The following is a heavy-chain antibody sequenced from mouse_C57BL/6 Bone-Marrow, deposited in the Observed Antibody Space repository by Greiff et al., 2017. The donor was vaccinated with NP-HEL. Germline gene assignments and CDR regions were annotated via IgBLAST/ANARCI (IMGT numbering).Heavy chain of an antibody. CDR3: ARRQGWYFDV. CDR2: ISNGGGST. V-gene: IGHV5-12*01. Sequence: EVKLMESGGGLVQPGGSLKLSCAASGFTFSDYYMYWVRQTPEKRLEWVAYISNGGGSTYYPDTVKGRFTISRDNAKNTLYLQMSRLKSEDTAMYYCARRQGWYFDVWGTGTTVTVSS. J-gene: IGHJ1*03. CDR1: GFTFSDYY. D-gene: IGHD6-1*01.